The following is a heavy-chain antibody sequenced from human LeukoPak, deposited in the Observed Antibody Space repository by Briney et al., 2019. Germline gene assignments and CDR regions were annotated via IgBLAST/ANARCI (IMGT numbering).Heavy chain of an antibody. Sequence: KPSETLSLTCTVSGDSISRYYWSWIRQPPGKGLEWIGYIYYSGSTNYNPSLKSRVTISVDTSKNQFSLRLSSVTAADTAVYYCARGSSPTYPLDFWGQGTLVTVSS. D-gene: IGHD2-2*01. V-gene: IGHV4-59*08. CDR3: ARGSSPTYPLDF. J-gene: IGHJ4*02. CDR2: IYYSGST. CDR1: GDSISRYY.